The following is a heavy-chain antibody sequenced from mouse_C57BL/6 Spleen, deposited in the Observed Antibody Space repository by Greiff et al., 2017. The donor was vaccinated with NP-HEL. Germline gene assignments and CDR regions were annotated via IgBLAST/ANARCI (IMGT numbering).Heavy chain of an antibody. J-gene: IGHJ1*03. CDR1: GFTFSSYA. D-gene: IGHD1-1*02. CDR3: TRDRGGKGYFDV. Sequence: EVMLVESGEGLVKPGGSLKLSCAASGFTFSSYAMSWVRQTPEKRLEWVAYISSGGDYIYYADTVKGRFTISRDNARNTLYLQMSSLKSEDTAMYYCTRDRGGKGYFDVWGTGTTVTVSS. V-gene: IGHV5-9-1*02. CDR2: ISSGGDYI.